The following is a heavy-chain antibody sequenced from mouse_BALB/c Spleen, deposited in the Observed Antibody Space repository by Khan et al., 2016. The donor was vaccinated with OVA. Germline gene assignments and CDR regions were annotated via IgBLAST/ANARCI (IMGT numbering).Heavy chain of an antibody. CDR2: IDPSDSET. V-gene: IGHV1-69*02. CDR3: ARDQYGNYFYAMDY. CDR1: GYTFTSYW. D-gene: IGHD2-10*02. J-gene: IGHJ4*01. Sequence: QVQLQQPGAELVKPGAPVKLSCKASGYTFTSYWMNWVKQRPGRGLAWIGRIDPSDSETHYNQKFKDKATLTVDKSSSTAYIQLSSLTSEDSAVYYCARDQYGNYFYAMDYWGQGTSVTVSS.